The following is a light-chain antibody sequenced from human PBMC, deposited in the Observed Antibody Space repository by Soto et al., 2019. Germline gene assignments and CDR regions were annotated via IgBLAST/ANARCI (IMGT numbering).Light chain of an antibody. Sequence: QSALTQPPSVSGSPGQSVSISCTGTSSDVGRYNHVSWYQQPPGTAPKLMLYDVSNRPSGVPDRFSGSKSGNTASLTISGLQAEDEAEYYCSSYTGSSTLVVFGGGTKLTVL. CDR3: SSYTGSSTLVV. CDR2: DVS. CDR1: SSDVGRYNH. V-gene: IGLV2-18*02. J-gene: IGLJ2*01.